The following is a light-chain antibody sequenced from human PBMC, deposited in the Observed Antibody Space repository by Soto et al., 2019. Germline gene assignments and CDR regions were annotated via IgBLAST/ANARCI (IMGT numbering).Light chain of an antibody. CDR3: QQRSNWPPWT. CDR1: QSVSSY. J-gene: IGKJ1*01. CDR2: DAS. Sequence: EIVLTQSPATLSLSPGGRATLSCRASQSVSSYLAWYQQKPGQAPRLLIYDASNRATGIPARFSGSGSGTDFTLTISSLEPEDFAVYYCQQRSNWPPWTFGKGPR. V-gene: IGKV3-11*01.